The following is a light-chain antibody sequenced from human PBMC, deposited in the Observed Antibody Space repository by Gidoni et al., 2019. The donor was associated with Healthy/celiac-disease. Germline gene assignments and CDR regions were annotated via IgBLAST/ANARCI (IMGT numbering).Light chain of an antibody. CDR2: GKN. V-gene: IGLV3-19*01. CDR3: NSRDSSGNHLV. CDR1: SLRSYY. J-gene: IGLJ2*01. Sequence: SSELPQDPAVSVALGQTVRITCQGDSLRSYYASWYQQTPGQAPVLVIYGKNNRPSGIPDRFSGSSSGTTASLTITGAQAEDEADYYCNSRDSSGNHLVFGGGTKLTVL.